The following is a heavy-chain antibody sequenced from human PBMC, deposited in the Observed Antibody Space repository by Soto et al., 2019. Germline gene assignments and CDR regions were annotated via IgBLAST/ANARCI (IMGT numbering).Heavy chain of an antibody. CDR3: ARIIAAAPFFYYYYGMDV. CDR2: IYYSGST. Sequence: SETLSLTCTVSGGSISSSSYYWGWIRQPPGKGLEWIGSIYYSGSTYYNPSLKSRVTISVDTSKNQSSLKLSSVTAADTAVYYCARIIAAAPFFYYYYGMDVWGQGTTVTVSS. V-gene: IGHV4-39*01. CDR1: GGSISSSSYY. J-gene: IGHJ6*02. D-gene: IGHD6-13*01.